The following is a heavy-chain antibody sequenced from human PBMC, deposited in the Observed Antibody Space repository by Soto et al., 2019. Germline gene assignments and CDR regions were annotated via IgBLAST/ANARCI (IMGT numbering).Heavy chain of an antibody. D-gene: IGHD3-10*01. J-gene: IGHJ4*02. CDR2: IYYSGST. CDR3: ARVGPDDYGSGSYFDY. CDR1: GGSISSGGYY. V-gene: IGHV4-31*03. Sequence: SETLSLTCTVSGGSISSGGYYWSWIRQHPGKGLEWIGYIYYSGSTYYNPSLKSRVTISVDTSKNQFSLKLSSVTAADTAVYYCARVGPDDYGSGSYFDYWGQGTLVTVSS.